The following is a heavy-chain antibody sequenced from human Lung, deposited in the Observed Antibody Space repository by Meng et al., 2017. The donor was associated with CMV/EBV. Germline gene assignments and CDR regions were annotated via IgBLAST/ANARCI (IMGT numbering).Heavy chain of an antibody. J-gene: IGHJ4*02. CDR3: ARDPPRPGYNFDS. CDR1: GFTFSGYW. CDR2: IKSDDSSI. D-gene: IGHD5-18*01. Sequence: GEXXKISCAASGFTFSGYWMHWVRQAPGKGLVWVSRIKSDDSSISYADSVKGRFTISRDNAKNTLYLQMNSLRDEDTAVYYCARDPPRPGYNFDSWGQGKXV. V-gene: IGHV3-74*01.